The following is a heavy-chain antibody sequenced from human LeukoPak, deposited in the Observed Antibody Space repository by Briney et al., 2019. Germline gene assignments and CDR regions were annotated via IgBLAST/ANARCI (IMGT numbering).Heavy chain of an antibody. CDR1: GFTFSSYG. Sequence: GGSLRLSCAASGFTFSSYGMHWVRQAPGKGLEWVAVIWYDGSNKYYADSVKGRFTISRDNSKNTLYLQMNSLRAEDTAVYYCARDKDYDSSGYYSPWGQGTLVTVSS. CDR2: IWYDGSNK. V-gene: IGHV3-33*01. J-gene: IGHJ5*02. CDR3: ARDKDYDSSGYYSP. D-gene: IGHD3-22*01.